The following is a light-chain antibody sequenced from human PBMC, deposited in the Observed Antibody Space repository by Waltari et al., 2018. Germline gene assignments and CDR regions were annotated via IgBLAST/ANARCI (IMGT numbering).Light chain of an antibody. CDR3: NSRDNSGNHVV. J-gene: IGLJ3*02. CDR1: SLRSYY. Sequence: SSELTQDPAVSVALGQTVRITCQGDSLRSYYASWYQQKPGQAPVIVMWGRNNRPSGIPDRLSGSRSGNTASLTITGAQAEYEADYYCNSRDNSGNHVVFGGGTKLTVL. V-gene: IGLV3-19*01. CDR2: GRN.